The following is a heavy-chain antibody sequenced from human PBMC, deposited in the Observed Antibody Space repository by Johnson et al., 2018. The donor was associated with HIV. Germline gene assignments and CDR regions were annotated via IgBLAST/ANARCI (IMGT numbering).Heavy chain of an antibody. CDR1: GFAFSNYA. V-gene: IGHV3-23*04. CDR2: ITGSGGNT. Sequence: EKLVESGGGLVQPGGSLRLSCAASGFAFSNYAMTWVRQAPGKGLELVSSITGSGGNTYDADSVKGRFTISRDNSKNTLYLQMNSLRAEDTAVYYCARDRRARLPLYAFDIWGQGTMVTVSS. CDR3: ARDRRARLPLYAFDI. J-gene: IGHJ3*02. D-gene: IGHD6-6*01.